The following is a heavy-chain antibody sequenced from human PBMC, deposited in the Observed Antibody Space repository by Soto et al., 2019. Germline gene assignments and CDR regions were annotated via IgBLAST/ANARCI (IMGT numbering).Heavy chain of an antibody. CDR3: ARPNWNSRGGVYNL. Sequence: ARLVESGGGLVEPGGSLRLSCTASGFTFGDFYMMWFRQAPGRGLEWISYITKTGTTIYHADPVKGRFSVSRDNARSSLCLQMNSLRAEDTAVYYCARPNWNSRGGVYNLWGQGTLVTVSS. CDR1: GFTFGDFY. CDR2: ITKTGTTI. D-gene: IGHD3-16*01. V-gene: IGHV3-11*01. J-gene: IGHJ4*02.